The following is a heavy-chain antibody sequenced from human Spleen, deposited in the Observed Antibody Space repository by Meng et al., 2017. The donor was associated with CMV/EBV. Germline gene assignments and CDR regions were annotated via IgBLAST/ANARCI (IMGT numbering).Heavy chain of an antibody. D-gene: IGHD2-15*01. CDR1: FRIYG. CDR2: IRYDGSNE. Sequence: FRIYGMHWVRQAPGKGLEWVAFIRYDGSNECYADSVKGRFTISRDNSKNTLYLQMNSLRAEDTAVYYCAKVRYCNGDSCPFAEYFQHWGQGTLVTVSS. CDR3: AKVRYCNGDSCPFAEYFQH. J-gene: IGHJ1*01. V-gene: IGHV3-30*02.